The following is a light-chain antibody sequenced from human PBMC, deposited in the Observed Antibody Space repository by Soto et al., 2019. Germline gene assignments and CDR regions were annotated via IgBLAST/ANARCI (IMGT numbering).Light chain of an antibody. CDR1: QIVGSSF. CDR3: QQYGSSPPYT. CDR2: GAS. V-gene: IGKV3-20*01. J-gene: IGKJ3*01. Sequence: EIVLTQSPGTLSLSPGERATLSCRASQIVGSSFLAWYQQKPGQAPRLLIYGASGRAAGIPDRFSGSGSGTDFTLTISRLEPEDFAVYYCQQYGSSPPYTFGPGTKVDIK.